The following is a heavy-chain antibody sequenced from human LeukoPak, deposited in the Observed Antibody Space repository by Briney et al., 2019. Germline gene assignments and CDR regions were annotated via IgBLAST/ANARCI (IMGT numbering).Heavy chain of an antibody. CDR3: ARGDSSSWYWFDP. CDR2: INHSGIT. J-gene: IGHJ5*02. V-gene: IGHV4-34*01. D-gene: IGHD6-13*01. Sequence: SETLSLTCAVYGRSFSGYYWTWIRQTPGKGLEWIGEINHSGITDYNPSLKSRVTISVDTSKNQFSLKLSSVTAADTAVYYCARGDSSSWYWFDPWGQGTLVTVSS. CDR1: GRSFSGYY.